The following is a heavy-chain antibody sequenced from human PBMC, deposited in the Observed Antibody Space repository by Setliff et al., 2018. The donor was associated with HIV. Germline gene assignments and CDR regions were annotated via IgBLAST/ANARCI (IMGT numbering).Heavy chain of an antibody. CDR2: IYTSGST. Sequence: SETLSLTCTVSGVSISSGSYYWSWIRQSAGKGLEWIGRIYTSGSTNDNPSLKSRITISVDTSNNQFSLRLSSVTAADSAMYYCVRHDPPNSGRFYFDLWGRGTLVTVSS. V-gene: IGHV4-61*02. CDR3: VRHDPPNSGRFYFDL. J-gene: IGHJ4*01. CDR1: GVSISSGSYY. D-gene: IGHD1-26*01.